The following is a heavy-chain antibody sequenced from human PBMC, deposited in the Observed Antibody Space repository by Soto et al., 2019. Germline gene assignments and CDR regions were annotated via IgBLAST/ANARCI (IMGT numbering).Heavy chain of an antibody. V-gene: IGHV4-39*02. D-gene: IGHD1-1*01. CDR3: AREDRVDNRGPGN. CDR1: GGSIRSTRYY. CDR2: IYYTGAT. Sequence: QLQLQESGPGLVKPSETLSLTCSVFGGSIRSTRYYWGWVRQPPGKGLEWLGSIYYTGATQYNPSLEGRVTMSVDTSMNQFSLKLRFVTAADSAIYYCAREDRVDNRGPGNWGQGTLVTVSS. J-gene: IGHJ1*01.